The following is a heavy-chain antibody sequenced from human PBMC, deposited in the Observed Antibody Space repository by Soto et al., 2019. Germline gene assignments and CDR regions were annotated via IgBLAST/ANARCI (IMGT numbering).Heavy chain of an antibody. Sequence: QVQLVQSGAEVKKPGASVKVSCKASGYTFTSYAMHWVRQAPGQRLEWMGWINAGNSNTKYSQKFQGRVTITRDTSASTAYMELSSLRSEDTAVYYCARDFDYWGQGTLVTVSS. V-gene: IGHV1-3*01. CDR3: ARDFDY. CDR2: INAGNSNT. J-gene: IGHJ4*02. CDR1: GYTFTSYA.